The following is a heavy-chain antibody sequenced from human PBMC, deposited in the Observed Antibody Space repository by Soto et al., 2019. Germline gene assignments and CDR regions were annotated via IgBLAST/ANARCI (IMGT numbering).Heavy chain of an antibody. Sequence: QVQLVQSGAEVKKPGASVKVSCKASGYTFTSYYMHWVRQAPGQGLERMGIINPSGGSTSYEQKFQGRVTMTRDTSTSTVYMELSSLRSEDTAVYYCARDYDYVWGSYRYPDYWGQGTLVTVSS. CDR1: GYTFTSYY. J-gene: IGHJ4*02. V-gene: IGHV1-46*01. CDR2: INPSGGST. CDR3: ARDYDYVWGSYRYPDY. D-gene: IGHD3-16*02.